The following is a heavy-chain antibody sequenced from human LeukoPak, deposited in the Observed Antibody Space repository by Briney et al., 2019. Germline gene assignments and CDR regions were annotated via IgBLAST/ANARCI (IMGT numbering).Heavy chain of an antibody. CDR3: AKDRYGSGRPNWFDP. V-gene: IGHV3-23*01. CDR2: ISGSGGST. J-gene: IGHJ5*02. D-gene: IGHD3-10*01. CDR1: GFTFSSYA. Sequence: GGSLRLSCAASGFTFSSYAMSWVRQAPGRGLEWVSAISGSGGSTYYADSVKGRFTISRDNSKNTLYLQMNSLRAEDTAVYYCAKDRYGSGRPNWFDPWGQGTLVTVSS.